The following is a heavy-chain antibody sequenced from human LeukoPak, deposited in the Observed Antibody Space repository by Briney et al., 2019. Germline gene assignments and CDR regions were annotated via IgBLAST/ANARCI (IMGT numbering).Heavy chain of an antibody. Sequence: ASVKVSCKASGYTFTSYGISWVRQAPGQGREWMGWISAYNGNTNYAQKLQGRVTMTTDTSTSTAYMELRSLRSDDTAVYYCARDYDILTRHRNFDYWGQGTLVTVSS. CDR3: ARDYDILTRHRNFDY. D-gene: IGHD3-9*01. CDR1: GYTFTSYG. CDR2: ISAYNGNT. V-gene: IGHV1-18*01. J-gene: IGHJ4*02.